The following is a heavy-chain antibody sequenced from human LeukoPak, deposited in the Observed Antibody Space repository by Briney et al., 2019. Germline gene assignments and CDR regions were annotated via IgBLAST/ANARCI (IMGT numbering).Heavy chain of an antibody. J-gene: IGHJ5*02. CDR1: GGSISSYY. Sequence: SETLSLTCTVSGGSISSYYWNWIRQPPAKGLEWIGYIYYSGSTNYNPSLKSRVTISVDTSKNQFSLKLSSLTAADTAVYYCARHSGWFDLWGQGTLVTVSS. V-gene: IGHV4-59*08. D-gene: IGHD1-1*01. CDR3: ARHSGWFDL. CDR2: IYYSGST.